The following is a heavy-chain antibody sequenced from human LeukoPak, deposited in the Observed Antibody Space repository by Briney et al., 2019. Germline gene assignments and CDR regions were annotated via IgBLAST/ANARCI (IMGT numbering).Heavy chain of an antibody. CDR2: IWYDGSNK. Sequence: GGSLRLSCAASGFTFSSYSMHWVRQAPGKGLEWVAVIWYDGSNKYYADSVKGRFTISRDNSKNTLYLQMSSLRAEDTAVYYCARVNCSGGSCYHDYWGQGTLVTVSS. D-gene: IGHD2-15*01. J-gene: IGHJ4*02. CDR3: ARVNCSGGSCYHDY. V-gene: IGHV3-33*01. CDR1: GFTFSSYS.